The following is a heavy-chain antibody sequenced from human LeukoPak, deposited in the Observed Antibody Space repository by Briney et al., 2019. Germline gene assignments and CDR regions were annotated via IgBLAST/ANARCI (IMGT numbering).Heavy chain of an antibody. CDR3: ARGRGSGYYFDY. CDR2: INHSGST. J-gene: IGHJ4*02. CDR1: GGSFSGYY. V-gene: IGHV4-34*01. Sequence: SETLSLTCAVYGGSFSGYYWSGIRQPPGKGLEWIGEINHSGSTNYNPSLKSRVTISVDTSKNQFSLKLSSVTAADTAVYYCARGRGSGYYFDYWGQGTLVTVSS. D-gene: IGHD1-26*01.